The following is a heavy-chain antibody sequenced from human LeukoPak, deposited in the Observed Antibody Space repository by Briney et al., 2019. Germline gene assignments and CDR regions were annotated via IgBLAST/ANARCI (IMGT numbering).Heavy chain of an antibody. CDR2: ISAYNGNT. CDR1: GYTFTSYG. CDR3: ARKRLPGSYYYFDY. V-gene: IGHV1-18*01. Sequence: ASVKVPCKTSGYTFTSYGISWVRQAPGQGLEWMGWISAYNGNTNYAQKLQGRVTMTTDTSTSTAYMELRSLRSDDTAVYYCARKRLPGSYYYFDYWGQGTLVTVSS. D-gene: IGHD3-10*01. J-gene: IGHJ4*02.